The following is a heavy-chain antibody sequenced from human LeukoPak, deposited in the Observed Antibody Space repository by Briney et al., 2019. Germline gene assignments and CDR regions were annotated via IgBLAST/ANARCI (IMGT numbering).Heavy chain of an antibody. J-gene: IGHJ5*02. Sequence: SETLSLTCAVYGGSFSGYYWSWIRQPPGKGLEWIGENNHSGSTNYNPSLKSRVTISVDTSKNQFSLKLSSVTAADTAVYYCARGADPLRYFDWFPRGQGTLVTVSS. CDR3: ARGADPLRYFDWFP. V-gene: IGHV4-34*01. CDR2: NNHSGST. D-gene: IGHD3-9*01. CDR1: GGSFSGYY.